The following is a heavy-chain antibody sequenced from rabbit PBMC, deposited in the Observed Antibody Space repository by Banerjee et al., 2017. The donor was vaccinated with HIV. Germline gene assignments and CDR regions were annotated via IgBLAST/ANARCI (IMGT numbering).Heavy chain of an antibody. D-gene: IGHD7-1*01. CDR2: IYTGSSGAT. CDR3: ARDANYAVYSYGMDL. V-gene: IGHV1S40*01. Sequence: QSLEESGGDLVKPGASLTLTCTASGFSFSSGYCMCWVRQAPGKGPEWIACIYTGSSGATYYASWAKGRFTISETSSTTVTLQMTSLTAADTATYSCARDANYAVYSYGMDLWGQGTLVTVS. J-gene: IGHJ6*01. CDR1: GFSFSSGYC.